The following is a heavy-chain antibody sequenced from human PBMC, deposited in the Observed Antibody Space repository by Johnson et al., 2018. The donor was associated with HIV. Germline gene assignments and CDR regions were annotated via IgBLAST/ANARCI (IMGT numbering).Heavy chain of an antibody. CDR2: ISYDGSSK. V-gene: IGHV3-30*04. J-gene: IGHJ3*02. Sequence: QVQLVESGGGVVQPGRSLRVSCAASRFSFSDYAMHWVRQAPGKGLEWVAVISYDGSSKFYPNSLKGPFSISRDNSKNTVYLQMNSLRTEDTAVYYCARGITMIAVVKGDAFDMWGQGTMVTVSS. CDR3: ARGITMIAVVKGDAFDM. CDR1: RFSFSDYA. D-gene: IGHD3-22*01.